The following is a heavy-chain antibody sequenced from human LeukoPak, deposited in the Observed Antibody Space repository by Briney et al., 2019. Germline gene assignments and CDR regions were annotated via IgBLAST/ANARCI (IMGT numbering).Heavy chain of an antibody. D-gene: IGHD3-22*01. CDR2: ISAYNGNT. J-gene: IGHJ4*02. Sequence: GASVKVSCKASGYTFTSYGISWVRQASGQGLEWMGWISAYNGNTNYAQKLQGRVTMTTDTSTSTAYTELRSLRSDDTAVYYCARVFNYYDSSGTFDYWGQGTLVTVSS. V-gene: IGHV1-18*01. CDR1: GYTFTSYG. CDR3: ARVFNYYDSSGTFDY.